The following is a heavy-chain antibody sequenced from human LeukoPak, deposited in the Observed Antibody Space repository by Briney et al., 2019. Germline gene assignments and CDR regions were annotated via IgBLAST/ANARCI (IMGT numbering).Heavy chain of an antibody. V-gene: IGHV4-30-2*01. Sequence: PSQTLSLTCTVSGGSISSGGYYWSWIRQPPGKGLEWIGYIYHSGSTYYNPSLKSRVTISVDRSKNQFSLKLSSVTAADTAVYYCAGVIFRPLWLDYWGQGTLVTVSS. J-gene: IGHJ4*02. D-gene: IGHD5-18*01. CDR3: AGVIFRPLWLDY. CDR1: GGSISSGGYY. CDR2: IYHSGST.